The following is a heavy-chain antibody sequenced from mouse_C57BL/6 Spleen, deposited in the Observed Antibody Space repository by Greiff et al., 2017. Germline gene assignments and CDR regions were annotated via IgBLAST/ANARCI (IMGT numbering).Heavy chain of an antibody. CDR2: ISGGGGNT. Sequence: EVNLVESGGGLVKPGGSLKLSCAASGFTFSSYTMSWVRQTPEKRLEWVATISGGGGNTYYPDSVKGRFTISRDNAKNTLYLQMSSLRSEYTALYYCARQLGRYFDYWGQGTTLTVSS. CDR3: ARQLGRYFDY. V-gene: IGHV5-9*01. CDR1: GFTFSSYT. J-gene: IGHJ2*01.